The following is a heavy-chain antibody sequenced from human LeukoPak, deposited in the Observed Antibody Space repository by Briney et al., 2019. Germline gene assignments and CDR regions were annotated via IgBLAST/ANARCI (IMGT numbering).Heavy chain of an antibody. CDR1: GFTFSSYW. CDR2: INTDGSST. V-gene: IGHV3-74*01. D-gene: IGHD1-26*01. CDR3: TRDLSGTYYGRFDY. Sequence: GSPRLSCAASGFTFSSYWMHWVCQAPGKGLLWVSRINTDGSSTNFADSVRGRFTISRDNAKNTLYLQMNSLRAEDTAVYYCTRDLSGTYYGRFDYWGQRAILADSS. J-gene: IGHJ4*02.